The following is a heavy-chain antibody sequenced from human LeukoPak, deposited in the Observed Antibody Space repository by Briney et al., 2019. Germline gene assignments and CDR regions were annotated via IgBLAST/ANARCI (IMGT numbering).Heavy chain of an antibody. Sequence: NPSETLSLTCAVYGGSFSGYYWSWIRQPPGKGLEWIGEISHSGSTNYNPSLKSRVTMSVDTSKNQFSLKLSSVTAADTAVYYCARDNYYDSSGYYYFDYWGQGTLVTVSS. CDR3: ARDNYYDSSGYYYFDY. CDR1: GGSFSGYY. J-gene: IGHJ4*02. D-gene: IGHD3-22*01. V-gene: IGHV4-34*01. CDR2: ISHSGST.